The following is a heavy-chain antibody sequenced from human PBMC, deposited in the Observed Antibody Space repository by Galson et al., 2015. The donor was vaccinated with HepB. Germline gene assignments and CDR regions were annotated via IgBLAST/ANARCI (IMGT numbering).Heavy chain of an antibody. V-gene: IGHV3-48*01. J-gene: IGHJ4*02. D-gene: IGHD5-18*01. CDR3: AKSVDTAMVPRFDY. CDR2: ISSSSSTI. Sequence: SLRLSCAASGFTFSSYSMNWVRQAPGKGLEWVSYISSSSSTIYYADSVKGRFTISRDNAKNSLYLQMNSLRAEDTAVYYCAKSVDTAMVPRFDYWGQGTLVTVSS. CDR1: GFTFSSYS.